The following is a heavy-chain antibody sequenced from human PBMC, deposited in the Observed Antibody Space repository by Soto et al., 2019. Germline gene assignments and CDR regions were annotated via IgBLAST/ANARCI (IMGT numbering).Heavy chain of an antibody. CDR3: ARERAAAGRYYFDY. CDR1: GFTVSSNY. Sequence: GGSLRLSCAASGFTVSSNYMTWVRQAPGKGLEWVSVIYSGGSTYYADSVKGRFTISRDNSKNTLYLQMNSLRAEDTAVYYCARERAAAGRYYFDYWGQGTLVTVPS. D-gene: IGHD6-13*01. J-gene: IGHJ4*02. CDR2: IYSGGST. V-gene: IGHV3-66*01.